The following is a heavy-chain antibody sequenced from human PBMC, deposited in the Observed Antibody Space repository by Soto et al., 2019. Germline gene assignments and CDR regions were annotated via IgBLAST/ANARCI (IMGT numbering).Heavy chain of an antibody. J-gene: IGHJ6*02. CDR2: ITSSGTTK. V-gene: IGHV3-11*01. D-gene: IGHD6-19*01. CDR3: GRESCTRGWSECSSGMDV. CDR1: GFTFTHYF. Sequence: PGGSLRLACAASGFTFTHYFMTWIRQAPGKGLEWISYITSSGTTKYYADSVRGRFTISRDNAKNSLFLQMNSLSVEDTAVYYYGRESCTRGWSECSSGMDVCGRG.